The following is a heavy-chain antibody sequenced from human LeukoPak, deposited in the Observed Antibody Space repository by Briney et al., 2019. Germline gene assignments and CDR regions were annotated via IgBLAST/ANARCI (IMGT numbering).Heavy chain of an antibody. J-gene: IGHJ4*02. D-gene: IGHD4/OR15-4a*01. CDR1: GGYISSFYW. CDR2: IYHSGTT. CDR3: ARLSMVYYFDY. Sequence: PSGTLSLTCAVSGGYISSFYWWSWVRQPPGKGLEWIGEIYHSGTTNYNPSLKSRVTISVDTSKNQFSLKLSSVTAADTAVYYCARLSMVYYFDYWGQGTLVTVSS. V-gene: IGHV4-4*02.